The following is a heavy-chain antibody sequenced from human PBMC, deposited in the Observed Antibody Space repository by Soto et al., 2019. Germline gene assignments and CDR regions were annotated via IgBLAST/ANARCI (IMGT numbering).Heavy chain of an antibody. J-gene: IGHJ4*02. V-gene: IGHV4-30-2*01. Sequence: QLQLQESGSGLVKPSQTLSLTCAVSGGSISSGGYSWSWIRQPPGKGLEWIGYIYHSGSTYYNPSLKSRVTISVDRSKNQFSLKLSSVTAADTAVYYCAREYYDSSGYHGGGFDYWGQGTLVTVSS. D-gene: IGHD3-22*01. CDR2: IYHSGST. CDR1: GGSISSGGYS. CDR3: AREYYDSSGYHGGGFDY.